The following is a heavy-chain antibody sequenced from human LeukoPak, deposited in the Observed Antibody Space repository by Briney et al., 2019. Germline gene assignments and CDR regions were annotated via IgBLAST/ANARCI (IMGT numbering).Heavy chain of an antibody. Sequence: GGSLRLSCAASGFTFSSYGMHWVRQAPGKGLEWVAVISYDGGNKYYVDSVKGRFTISRDNSKNTLYLQMNSLRAEDTAVYYWAKSASGYSYGYAIGYYFDYWGQGTLVTVSA. V-gene: IGHV3-30*18. D-gene: IGHD5-18*01. J-gene: IGHJ4*02. CDR2: ISYDGGNK. CDR1: GFTFSSYG. CDR3: AKSASGYSYGYAIGYYFDY.